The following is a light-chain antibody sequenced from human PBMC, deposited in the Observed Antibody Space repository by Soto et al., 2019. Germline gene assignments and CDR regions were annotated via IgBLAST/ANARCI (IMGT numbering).Light chain of an antibody. V-gene: IGKV3-15*01. J-gene: IGKJ2*01. Sequence: EIVMTQSPATLSVSPGERATLSCRASQSVSSNLAWYQQQPGQAPRLLIYGASTRATGIPARFSGSGSGTEFTLTISRLQSEDFAVYYCQQYNNWPPMYTFGQGTKLEIK. CDR2: GAS. CDR3: QQYNNWPPMYT. CDR1: QSVSSN.